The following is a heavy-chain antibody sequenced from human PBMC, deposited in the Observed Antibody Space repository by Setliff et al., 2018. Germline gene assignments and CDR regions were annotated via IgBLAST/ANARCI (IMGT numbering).Heavy chain of an antibody. CDR1: GDSIFDNY. CDR3: ARLSPYNTGPPFDY. J-gene: IGHJ4*02. Sequence: SETLSLTCSVSGDSIFDNYWSWIRQSPGRGLEWIAYISYTGSTNYNPSLKSRVTISLDTSKNHFSLNLRSVTAADTAVYYCARLSPYNTGPPFDYWGQGTLVTIPS. D-gene: IGHD2-8*02. CDR2: ISYTGST. V-gene: IGHV4-59*08.